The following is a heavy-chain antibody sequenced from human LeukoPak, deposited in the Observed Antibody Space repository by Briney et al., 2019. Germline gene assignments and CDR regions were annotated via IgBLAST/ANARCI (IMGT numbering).Heavy chain of an antibody. Sequence: SETLSLTCTVSGDSIKSSSYYWAWVRQPPGKGLEWIGSIYYSGSTDYNPSLKSRVTISVDTSKNQFSLKLSSVTAADTAVYYCARAGTYYYYYMDVWGKGATVTISS. D-gene: IGHD6-19*01. CDR1: GDSIKSSSYY. J-gene: IGHJ6*03. CDR2: IYYSGST. CDR3: ARAGTYYYYYMDV. V-gene: IGHV4-39*01.